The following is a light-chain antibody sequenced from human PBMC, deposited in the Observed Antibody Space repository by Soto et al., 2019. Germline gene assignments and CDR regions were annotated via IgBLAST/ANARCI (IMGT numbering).Light chain of an antibody. CDR2: SVN. V-gene: IGLV2-14*01. CDR3: SSYKSSSTLPYV. J-gene: IGLJ1*01. Sequence: QSALTQPASVSGSPGQSITISCTGTSSDVGGYNLVSWYQQYPDKAPKLMIFSVNTLPSGVSNRFSGAKSGNTASLTISGLQAEDEADYYCSSYKSSSTLPYVFGTGTKLTVL. CDR1: SSDVGGYNL.